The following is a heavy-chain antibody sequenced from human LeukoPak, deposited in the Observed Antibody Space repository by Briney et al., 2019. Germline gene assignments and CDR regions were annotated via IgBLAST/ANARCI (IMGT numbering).Heavy chain of an antibody. J-gene: IGHJ4*02. CDR1: GFTFSSYA. D-gene: IGHD1-26*01. CDR3: VRDQSVAGPTTADY. V-gene: IGHV3-74*01. Sequence: GGSLRLSCAASGFTFSSYAMSWVRQAPGKGLEWVSHINTDGSSTNYADSVKGRFTISRDNAENTLYLQMNSLRVDDTAVYYCVRDQSVAGPTTADYWGQGTLVTVSA. CDR2: INTDGSST.